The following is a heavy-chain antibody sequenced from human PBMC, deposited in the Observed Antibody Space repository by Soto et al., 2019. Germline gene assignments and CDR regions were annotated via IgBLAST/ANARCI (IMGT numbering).Heavy chain of an antibody. CDR1: GGSISSGGYY. V-gene: IGHV4-31*03. J-gene: IGHJ4*02. D-gene: IGHD2-2*01. Sequence: PSETLSLTCTLSGGSISSGGYYWSWLRQHPGKGLEWIGYIYYSGSTYYNPSLKSRVTISVDTSKNQFSLKLSSVTAADTAVYYCARAGSVVPAAHFDYWGQGTLVTVS. CDR2: IYYSGST. CDR3: ARAGSVVPAAHFDY.